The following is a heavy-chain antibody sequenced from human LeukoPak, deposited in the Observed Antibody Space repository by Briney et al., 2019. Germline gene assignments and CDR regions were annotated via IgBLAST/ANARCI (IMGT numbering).Heavy chain of an antibody. D-gene: IGHD2-15*01. V-gene: IGHV3-33*01. CDR3: ARAGGYCSGGSCYRGYSWFDP. J-gene: IGHJ5*02. CDR2: ILYNGSNK. CDR1: GFTFSSSG. Sequence: QPGGSLRLSCAASGFTFSSSGMHWVSQAPGKGLEWVAVILYNGSNKYYADSVNGRFTISRDNSKNTLYLQMNSLRVEDTAVYYCARAGGYCSGGSCYRGYSWFDPWGQGTLVTVSS.